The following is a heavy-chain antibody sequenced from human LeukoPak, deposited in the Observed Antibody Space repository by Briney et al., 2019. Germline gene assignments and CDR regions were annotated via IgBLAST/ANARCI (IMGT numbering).Heavy chain of an antibody. CDR2: ISGSGGST. D-gene: IGHD5-24*01. Sequence: GRSLRLSCAASGFTLDDFAMHWVRQAPGKGLEWVSAISGSGGSTYYADSVKGRFTISRDNSKNTLYLQMNSLRAEDTAVYYCARDGYNYLSGWGQGTLVTVSS. V-gene: IGHV3-23*01. J-gene: IGHJ4*02. CDR1: GFTLDDFA. CDR3: ARDGYNYLSG.